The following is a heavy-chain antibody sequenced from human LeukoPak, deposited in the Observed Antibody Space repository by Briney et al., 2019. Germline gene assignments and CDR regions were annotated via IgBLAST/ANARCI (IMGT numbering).Heavy chain of an antibody. V-gene: IGHV3-21*01. D-gene: IGHD3-9*01. CDR2: ISSSSSYI. CDR3: ARHSDYDILTGPNDY. J-gene: IGHJ4*02. CDR1: GFTLSNYV. Sequence: GGSLRLSCVASGFTLSNYVMSWVRQTPGKGLEWVSSISSSSSYIYYADSVKGRFTISRDNAKNSLYLQMNSLRAEDTAVYYCARHSDYDILTGPNDYWGQGTLVTVSS.